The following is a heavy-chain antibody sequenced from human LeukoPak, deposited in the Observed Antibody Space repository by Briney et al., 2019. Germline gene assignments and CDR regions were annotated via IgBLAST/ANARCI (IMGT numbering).Heavy chain of an antibody. Sequence: GGSLRLSCGGSGFTLDDYGMHWVRQRPGKGLEWVSLISGDGGMTHYADSVKGRFTISRDNSKNSLYLQMNSLRIEDSAFYYCAKDAPYSGRVFDCWGQGTLVTASS. V-gene: IGHV3-43*02. CDR1: GFTLDDYG. D-gene: IGHD5-12*01. CDR3: AKDAPYSGRVFDC. CDR2: ISGDGGMT. J-gene: IGHJ4*02.